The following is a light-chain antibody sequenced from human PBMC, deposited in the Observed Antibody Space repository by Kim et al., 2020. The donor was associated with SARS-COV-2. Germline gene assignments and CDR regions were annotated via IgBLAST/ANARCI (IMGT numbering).Light chain of an antibody. CDR1: SSDVGNYKC. Sequence: QSVTISGTGTSSDVGNYKCVSWYQQHPGKAPKLIIFDVTERPSGVPDRFSASKSGNTASLTISGLQAEDDADYYCCSFAGSYTPVIFGGGTQLTVL. CDR2: DVT. CDR3: CSFAGSYTPVI. J-gene: IGLJ2*01. V-gene: IGLV2-11*01.